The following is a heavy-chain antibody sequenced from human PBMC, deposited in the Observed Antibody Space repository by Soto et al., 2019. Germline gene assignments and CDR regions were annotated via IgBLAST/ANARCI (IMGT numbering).Heavy chain of an antibody. CDR3: AKLACTSSTCYFPGLFVP. CDR1: GDSISGGASF. J-gene: IGHJ5*02. Sequence: PSETLSLTCTVSGDSISGGASFWSWIRQPPGKGLEWIANVYYSGSSYYNPSLKSRLTISVDTTKNQFSLQLKSMTAADTAVNYRAKLACTSSTCYFPGLFVPWGQGTLVTVSS. V-gene: IGHV4-31*03. CDR2: VYYSGSS. D-gene: IGHD2-2*01.